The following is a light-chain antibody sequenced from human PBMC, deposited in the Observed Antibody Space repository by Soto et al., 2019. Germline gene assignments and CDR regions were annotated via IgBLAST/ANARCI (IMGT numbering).Light chain of an antibody. CDR3: HQYATSPRT. V-gene: IGKV3-20*01. Sequence: PGESATLSRRASQSLRSGDLACDQQIPGLAPGLLIYGASSRATGIPDGFSGSGSGSDFNLTVNRLAPEDFAVYYCHQYATSPRTFGQGTKVDI. CDR1: QSLRSGD. CDR2: GAS. J-gene: IGKJ1*01.